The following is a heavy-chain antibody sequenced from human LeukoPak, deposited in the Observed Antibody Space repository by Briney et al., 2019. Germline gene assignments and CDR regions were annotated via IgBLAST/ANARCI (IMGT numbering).Heavy chain of an antibody. D-gene: IGHD3-22*01. V-gene: IGHV3-21*01. CDR1: GFTFSSYS. CDR2: ISSSSSYI. Sequence: GGSLRLSCAASGFTFSSYSMNWVRQAPGKGLEWVSSISSSSSYIYYADSVEGRFTISRDNAKNSLYLQMNSLRAEDTAVYYCARTYYDSSGYENWFDPWGQGTLVTVSS. J-gene: IGHJ5*02. CDR3: ARTYYDSSGYENWFDP.